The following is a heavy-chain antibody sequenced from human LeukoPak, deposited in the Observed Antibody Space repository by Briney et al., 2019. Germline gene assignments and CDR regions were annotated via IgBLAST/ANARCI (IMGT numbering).Heavy chain of an antibody. CDR2: IYSSGTT. CDR1: GGSVSSYY. D-gene: IGHD6-13*01. J-gene: IGHJ5*02. V-gene: IGHV4-4*07. Sequence: SETLSLTCTVSGGSVSSYYWSWIRQPAGKGLEWVARIYSSGTTNYNPSLKSRVTMSVDTSKNHFSLKLSSVTAADTAVYYCARGITAAGNVNWFDPWGQGTLVTVSS. CDR3: ARGITAAGNVNWFDP.